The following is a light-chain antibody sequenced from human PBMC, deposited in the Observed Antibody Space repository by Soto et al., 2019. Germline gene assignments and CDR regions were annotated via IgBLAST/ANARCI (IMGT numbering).Light chain of an antibody. Sequence: DLQMTQSPSTLSASVGDGVTITCRASQSISSWLAWYQQKPGKAPRLLIYDASYLERGVPSRFSGSGSGTEFTLTIIDLQPDDLATYYCLQYNSLWTFGQGTKVEI. V-gene: IGKV1-5*01. CDR1: QSISSW. CDR2: DAS. J-gene: IGKJ1*01. CDR3: LQYNSLWT.